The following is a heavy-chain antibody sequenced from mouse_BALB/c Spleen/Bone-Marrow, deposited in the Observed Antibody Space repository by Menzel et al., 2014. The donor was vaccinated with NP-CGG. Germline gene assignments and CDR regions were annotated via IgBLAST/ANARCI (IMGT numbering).Heavy chain of an antibody. Sequence: VQRVESGPGLVSPSQSLSITCTVSGFSLTGYGVHWVRQPPGKGLEWLGVIWAGGSTDYNSVLMSRLSINKDNSKSQVFLKMNSLQTDDTAMYYCARERDLTLDYWGQGTTLTVSS. CDR3: ARERDLTLDY. CDR2: IWAGGST. CDR1: GFSLTGYG. V-gene: IGHV2-9*02. J-gene: IGHJ2*01. D-gene: IGHD4-1*01.